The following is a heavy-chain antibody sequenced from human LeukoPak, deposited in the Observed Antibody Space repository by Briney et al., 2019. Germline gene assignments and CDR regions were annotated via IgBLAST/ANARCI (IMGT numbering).Heavy chain of an antibody. V-gene: IGHV4-59*01. Sequence: SETLSLTCTVSGGSISSYYWGWIRQPPGKGLEWIGYVYDSGSTTYNPSLKSRLTISVDTSKNQFSLKLSSVTAADTAIYYCARAGERGRNEYDDAFDIWGQGTVVTVSS. CDR2: VYDSGST. D-gene: IGHD6-6*01. J-gene: IGHJ3*02. CDR1: GGSISSYY. CDR3: ARAGERGRNEYDDAFDI.